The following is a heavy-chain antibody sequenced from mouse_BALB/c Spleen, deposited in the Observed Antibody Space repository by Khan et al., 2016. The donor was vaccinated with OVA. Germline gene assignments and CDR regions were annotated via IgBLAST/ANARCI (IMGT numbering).Heavy chain of an antibody. Sequence: EVELVESGGDLVKPGGSLKLSCAASGFTFSTYGMSWVRQAPDKRLAWVATVSTGGSYTYYPDSVKGRFTIYRDNAKNTLYLQMSGLRSEDTAMFYCTRLAYYYDSEGFAYWGQVTLVTGSA. CDR2: VSTGGSYT. CDR3: TRLAYYYDSEGFAY. J-gene: IGHJ3*01. CDR1: GFTFSTYG. V-gene: IGHV5-6*01. D-gene: IGHD1-1*01.